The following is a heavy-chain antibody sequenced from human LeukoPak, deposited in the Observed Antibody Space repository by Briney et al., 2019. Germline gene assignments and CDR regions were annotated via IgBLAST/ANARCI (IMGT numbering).Heavy chain of an antibody. J-gene: IGHJ3*02. CDR1: GYSFTSYW. V-gene: IGHV1-69*04. Sequence: KISCKGSGYSFTSYWIGWVRQMPGKGLEWMGRIIPILNVANFAQKFQGRVTITADKSTNTAHMELSSLRSEDTAVYYCTREGVYSPDGSGYHRDAFDIWGQGTVVTVSS. CDR3: TREGVYSPDGSGYHRDAFDI. CDR2: IIPILNVA. D-gene: IGHD3-22*01.